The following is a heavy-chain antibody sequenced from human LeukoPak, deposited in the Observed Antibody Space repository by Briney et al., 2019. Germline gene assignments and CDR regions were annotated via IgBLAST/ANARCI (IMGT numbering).Heavy chain of an antibody. CDR1: GFTFSSYW. Sequence: PGGSLRLSCAASGFTFSSYWMHWVRQAPGKGLVWVSRINSDGSSTSYADSVKGRFTISRDNAKNTLYLQMNSLRAEDTAVYYCAKEGDDSSGYLDYYYYGMDVWGQGTTVTVSS. J-gene: IGHJ6*02. CDR2: INSDGSST. D-gene: IGHD3-22*01. CDR3: AKEGDDSSGYLDYYYYGMDV. V-gene: IGHV3-74*01.